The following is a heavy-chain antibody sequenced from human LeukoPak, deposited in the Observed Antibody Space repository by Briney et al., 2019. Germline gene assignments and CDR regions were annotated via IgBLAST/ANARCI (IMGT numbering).Heavy chain of an antibody. V-gene: IGHV1-24*01. J-gene: IGHJ4*02. CDR1: GYTLTELS. Sequence: ASVKVSCKVSGYTLTELSMHWVRQAPGKGLEWMGGFDPEDGETIYAQKFQGRVTMTEDTSTDTAYMELSSLRSEDTAVYYYATQAYCGGDCYAPYYFDYWGQGTLVTVSS. CDR2: FDPEDGET. D-gene: IGHD2-21*02. CDR3: ATQAYCGGDCYAPYYFDY.